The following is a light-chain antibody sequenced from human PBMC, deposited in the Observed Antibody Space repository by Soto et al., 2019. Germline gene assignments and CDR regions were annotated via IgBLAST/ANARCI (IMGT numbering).Light chain of an antibody. V-gene: IGKV1-17*01. CDR1: QGIRHD. Sequence: DIQMTQSPSSLSASVGDRVTITCRASQGIRHDLGWYQQKPGKAPKRLIYTASSLQSGVPPRFSGSGSGTKFTLTISSLQPEDFATYYCLQGSRTLTFGGGTKVEIK. CDR2: TAS. J-gene: IGKJ4*01. CDR3: LQGSRTLT.